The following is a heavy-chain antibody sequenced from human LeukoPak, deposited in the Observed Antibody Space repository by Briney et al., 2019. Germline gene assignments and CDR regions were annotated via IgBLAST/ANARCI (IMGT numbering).Heavy chain of an antibody. CDR3: ARLDYGDLIDY. Sequence: SETLSLXCTVSGGSISSSSYYWGWIRQPPGKGLEWIGSIYYSGITYYNPSLKSRVTISVDTSKNQFSLKLSSVTAADTAVYYCARLDYGDLIDYWGQGTLVTVSS. D-gene: IGHD4-17*01. CDR1: GGSISSSSYY. V-gene: IGHV4-39*01. CDR2: IYYSGIT. J-gene: IGHJ4*02.